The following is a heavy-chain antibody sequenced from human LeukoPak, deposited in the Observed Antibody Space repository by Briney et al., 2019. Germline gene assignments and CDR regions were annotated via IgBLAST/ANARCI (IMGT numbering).Heavy chain of an antibody. Sequence: GGSLRLSCVASGFTFTNYGMMWVRQAPGKGLVWVSYINSDGRSTTYADSVKGRFTISRDNAKNTLYLQMSSLRAEDAAMYYCARNSNGMSNWGQGTLVIVSS. CDR2: INSDGRST. CDR1: GFTFTNYG. D-gene: IGHD2-8*01. CDR3: ARNSNGMSN. J-gene: IGHJ4*02. V-gene: IGHV3-74*01.